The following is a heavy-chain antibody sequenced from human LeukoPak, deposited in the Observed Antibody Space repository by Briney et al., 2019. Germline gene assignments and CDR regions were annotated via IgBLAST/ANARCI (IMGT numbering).Heavy chain of an antibody. CDR3: ARGRRIVVVPAADRLYYFDY. J-gene: IGHJ4*02. D-gene: IGHD2-2*01. CDR2: INHSGST. Sequence: SETLSLTCAVYGGSFSVYYWSWIRQPPGKGLEWIGEINHSGSTNYNPSLKSRVTISVDTSKNQFSLKLSSVTAADTAVYYCARGRRIVVVPAADRLYYFDYWGQGTLVTVSS. CDR1: GGSFSVYY. V-gene: IGHV4-34*01.